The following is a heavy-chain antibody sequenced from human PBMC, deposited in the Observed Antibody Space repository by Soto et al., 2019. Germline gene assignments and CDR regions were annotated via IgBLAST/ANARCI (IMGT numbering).Heavy chain of an antibody. V-gene: IGHV4-59*01. D-gene: IGHD3-10*01. Sequence: SETLSLTCTVSGGSISSYYWSWIRQPPGKGLEWIGYMYYSGSNNYNPSLKSRFTISVATSKNQFSLKLSSVTAADTAVYYCARATGDRFDPWGQGTLVTVSS. J-gene: IGHJ5*02. CDR2: MYYSGSN. CDR1: GGSISSYY. CDR3: ARATGDRFDP.